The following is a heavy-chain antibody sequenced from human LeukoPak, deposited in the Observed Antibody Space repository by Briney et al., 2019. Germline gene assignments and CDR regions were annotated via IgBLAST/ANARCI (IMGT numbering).Heavy chain of an antibody. J-gene: IGHJ6*02. D-gene: IGHD2-15*01. CDR1: GFTFSSYS. CDR2: ISSSDSYI. V-gene: IGHV3-21*01. Sequence: GGSLRLSCAASGFTFSSYSMNWVRQAPGKGLEWVSSISSSDSYIYYVDSVKGRFTISRDNAKNSLYLQMNSLRAEDTAVYYCARLALSYCSGGSCYSYGMDVWGQGTTVTVSS. CDR3: ARLALSYCSGGSCYSYGMDV.